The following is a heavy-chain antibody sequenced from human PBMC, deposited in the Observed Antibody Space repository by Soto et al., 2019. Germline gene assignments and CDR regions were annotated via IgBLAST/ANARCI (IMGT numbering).Heavy chain of an antibody. D-gene: IGHD3-22*01. V-gene: IGHV4-39*02. CDR2: IYYSGST. CDR3: ARVAAVRSDSAGYHGMDV. J-gene: IGHJ6*02. Sequence: SETLSLTCTVSGGSISSSSYYWGWVRQPPGQGLEWIGNIYYSGSTYYNPSLKSRVTISVDTSKNQFSVKLTSVTAADTAVYYCARVAAVRSDSAGYHGMDVWGQRTKVTVSS. CDR1: GGSISSSSYY.